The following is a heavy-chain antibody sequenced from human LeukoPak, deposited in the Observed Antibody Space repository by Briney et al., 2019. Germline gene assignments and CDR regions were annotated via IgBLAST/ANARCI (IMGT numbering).Heavy chain of an antibody. D-gene: IGHD4-17*01. CDR1: GGSISSYY. J-gene: IGHJ5*02. Sequence: SETLSLTCTVSGGSISSYYWSWIRQPPGKGLEWIGYIYYSGSTNYNPSLKSRVTISVDMSKNQFSLKLSSVTAADTAVYYCARLYGDYGGDWFDPGGQGTLVTVSS. V-gene: IGHV4-59*01. CDR3: ARLYGDYGGDWFDP. CDR2: IYYSGST.